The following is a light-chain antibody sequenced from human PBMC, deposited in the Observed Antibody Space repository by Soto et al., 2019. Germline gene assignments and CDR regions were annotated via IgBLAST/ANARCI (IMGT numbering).Light chain of an antibody. J-gene: IGKJ5*01. CDR3: QQYNTYST. Sequence: DSQMTQSPSRLSSSVVDRFSITFRASQSISSWLAWYQQKPGKAPKLLMFDTFSLESGVPSRFSGSRSGTEFTLTISSLQPDDFATYYCQQYNTYSTFGQGTRLENK. CDR1: QSISSW. V-gene: IGKV1-5*01. CDR2: DTF.